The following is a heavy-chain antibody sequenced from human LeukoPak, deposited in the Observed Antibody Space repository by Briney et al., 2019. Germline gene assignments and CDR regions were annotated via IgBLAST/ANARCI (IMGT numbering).Heavy chain of an antibody. CDR2: IRSSGSTI. CDR1: GITFSSYE. CDR3: AGDYGGNNY. D-gene: IGHD4-23*01. V-gene: IGHV3-48*03. J-gene: IGHJ4*02. Sequence: GGSLRLSCAASGITFSSYEMNWVRQAPGKGLEWVSYIRSSGSTIYYADFVKGRFTISRDNAKNSLYLQMNSLRAEDTAVYYCAGDYGGNNYWGQGTLVTVSS.